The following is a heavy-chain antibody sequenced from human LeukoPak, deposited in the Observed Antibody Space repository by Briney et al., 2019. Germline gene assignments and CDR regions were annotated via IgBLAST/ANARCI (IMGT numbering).Heavy chain of an antibody. Sequence: GGSLRLSCAASGFTLSNYWMSWVRQAPGKGLEWVANIKQDGSEKYIVDSVKGRFTLSRDNAKNSLYLQMNSLRAEDTAVYYCARDSVVRGAPEFDYWGQGTLVAVSS. CDR3: ARDSVVRGAPEFDY. J-gene: IGHJ4*02. D-gene: IGHD3-10*01. V-gene: IGHV3-7*01. CDR1: GFTLSNYW. CDR2: IKQDGSEK.